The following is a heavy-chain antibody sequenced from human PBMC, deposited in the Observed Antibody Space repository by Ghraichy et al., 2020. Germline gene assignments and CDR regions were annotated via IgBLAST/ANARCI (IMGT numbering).Heavy chain of an antibody. CDR1: GFTFSDPY. V-gene: IGHV3-72*01. J-gene: IGHJ5*02. Sequence: GGSLRLSCAGSGFTFSDPYMDWVRQAPGKGLEWVGRIKNRPNSYTTEYAASVKGRFTISRDDSKNSLYLQMNSLKTEDTAVYYCIRNHRGWFDPWGQGTLVTVSS. CDR2: IKNRPNSYTT. CDR3: IRNHRGWFDP. D-gene: IGHD1-14*01.